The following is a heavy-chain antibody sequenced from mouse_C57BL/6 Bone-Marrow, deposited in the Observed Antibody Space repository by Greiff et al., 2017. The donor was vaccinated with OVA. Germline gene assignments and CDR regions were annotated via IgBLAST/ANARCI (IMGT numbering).Heavy chain of an antibody. CDR2: IYPRSGNT. D-gene: IGHD2-1*01. Sequence: QVQLQQSGAELARPGASVKLSCKASGYTFTSYGISWVKQRTGQGLEWIGEIYPRSGNTYYNEKFKGKATLTADTSSSTAYMEVRSLTSEDSAVYFCAPPIYYGNSMFAYWGQGTLVTVSA. V-gene: IGHV1-81*01. CDR3: APPIYYGNSMFAY. CDR1: GYTFTSYG. J-gene: IGHJ3*01.